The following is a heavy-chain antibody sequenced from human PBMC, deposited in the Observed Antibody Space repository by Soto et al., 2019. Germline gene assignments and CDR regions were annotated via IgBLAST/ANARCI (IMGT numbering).Heavy chain of an antibody. CDR3: AKDTAMIPF. CDR1: GFTFSSYA. D-gene: IGHD5-18*01. CDR2: ISGSGGST. Sequence: GGSLRLSCAASGFTFSSYAISWVRQAPGKGLEWVSSISGSGGSTYYADSVKGRFTISRDNSKSTLDLQMNSLRAEDTAVYYCAKDTAMIPFWGRGTLVTVSS. J-gene: IGHJ4*02. V-gene: IGHV3-23*01.